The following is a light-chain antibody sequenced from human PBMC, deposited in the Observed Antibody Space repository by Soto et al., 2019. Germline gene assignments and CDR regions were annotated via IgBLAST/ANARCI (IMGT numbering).Light chain of an antibody. J-gene: IGLJ3*02. V-gene: IGLV1-40*01. Sequence: QSVLTQPPSVSGAPGQRVTISCTESSSNIGAGYDVHWYQQLPGTAPKLLIYGNNSRPSGVPDRFSGSKSGTSASLAITGLQAEDEADYYCQSYDSSLSAWVFGGGTKLTVL. CDR3: QSYDSSLSAWV. CDR2: GNN. CDR1: SSNIGAGYD.